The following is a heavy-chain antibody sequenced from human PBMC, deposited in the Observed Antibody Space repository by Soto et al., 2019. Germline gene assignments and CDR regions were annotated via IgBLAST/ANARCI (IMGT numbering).Heavy chain of an antibody. V-gene: IGHV1-18*01. CDR3: AVDGVVVGGPSYGMDV. D-gene: IGHD2-15*01. CDR2: ISAYNGNT. J-gene: IGHJ6*02. CDR1: GYTFTSYG. Sequence: QVQLVQSGAEVKKPGASVTVSCRASGYTFTSYGISWVRQAPGQGLEWMGWISAYNGNTNYAQKLQGRVTMTTDTSTSTAYMELRSLRSDDTAVYYCAVDGVVVGGPSYGMDVWGQGTTVTVSS.